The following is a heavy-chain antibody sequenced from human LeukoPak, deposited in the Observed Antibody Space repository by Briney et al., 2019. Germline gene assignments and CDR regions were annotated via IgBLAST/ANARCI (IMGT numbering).Heavy chain of an antibody. J-gene: IGHJ4*02. Sequence: GESLKISCQGSGYRSTSYWIGWVRQVPGKGLEWMGIIYPHDSDTRYDPSFQGQVAFSADKSISTAYLQWNSLEASDTAIYYCARHAASLDYWGQGTPVTVSS. D-gene: IGHD6-25*01. CDR1: GYRSTSYW. CDR2: IYPHDSDT. V-gene: IGHV5-51*01. CDR3: ARHAASLDY.